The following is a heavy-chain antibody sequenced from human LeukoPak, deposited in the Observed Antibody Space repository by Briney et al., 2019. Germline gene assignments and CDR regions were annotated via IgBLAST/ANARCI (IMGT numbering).Heavy chain of an antibody. V-gene: IGHV1-46*01. CDR3: ARDEITPRGIGLDY. Sequence: ASVKVSCKASGDTFIDYYIHWVRQAHGQGLEWMGIINPSGDSTTYAQKFQGRVTMTRDTSTTTVYMELSSLRSEDTAVYYCARDEITPRGIGLDYWGQGTLVTVSS. CDR2: INPSGDST. CDR1: GDTFIDYY. D-gene: IGHD1-14*01. J-gene: IGHJ4*02.